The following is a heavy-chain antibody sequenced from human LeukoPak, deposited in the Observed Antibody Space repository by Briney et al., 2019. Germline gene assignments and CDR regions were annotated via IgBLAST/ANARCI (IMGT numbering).Heavy chain of an antibody. Sequence: SETLSLTCTVSGGSISSYYWSWIRQPPGKGLEWIGYIYYSGSTNYNPSLKSRVTISVDTSKNQFSLKPSSVTAADTAVYYCARGKRYFDYWGQGTLVTVSS. CDR2: IYYSGST. J-gene: IGHJ4*02. V-gene: IGHV4-59*01. CDR3: ARGKRYFDY. CDR1: GGSISSYY.